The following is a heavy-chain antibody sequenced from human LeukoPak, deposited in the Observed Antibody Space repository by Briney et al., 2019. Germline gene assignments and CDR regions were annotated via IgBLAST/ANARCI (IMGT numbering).Heavy chain of an antibody. CDR2: ISAYNGNT. CDR1: GYTFTGYY. CDR3: ARAVVGAPPPIDY. Sequence: ASVKVSCKASGYTFTGYYMHWVRQAPGQGLEWMGWISAYNGNTNYAQKLQGRVTMTTDTSTSTAYVELRSLRSDDTAVYYCARAVVGAPPPIDYWGQGTLVTVSS. D-gene: IGHD1-26*01. J-gene: IGHJ4*02. V-gene: IGHV1-18*04.